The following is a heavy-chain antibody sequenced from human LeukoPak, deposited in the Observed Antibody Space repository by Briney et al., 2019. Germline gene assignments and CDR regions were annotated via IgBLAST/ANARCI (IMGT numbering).Heavy chain of an antibody. CDR1: GRTFSSYA. V-gene: IGHV1-69*05. Sequence: SVKVSCKASGRTFSSYAISWVRQAPGQGLEWMGGIIPIFGTANYAQKFQGRVTITTDESTSTAYMELSSLRSEDTAVYYCARGFANFMTTVNYFDYWGQGTLVTVSS. J-gene: IGHJ4*02. CDR2: IIPIFGTA. D-gene: IGHD4-17*01. CDR3: ARGFANFMTTVNYFDY.